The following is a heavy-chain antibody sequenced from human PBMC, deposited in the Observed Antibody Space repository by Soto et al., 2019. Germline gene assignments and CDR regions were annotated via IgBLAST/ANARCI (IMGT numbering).Heavy chain of an antibody. Sequence: SETLSLTCTVSGGSVSSGSFYWSWIRQPPGKALEWIGFIYNNRSFNYNPSLKSRVTMSVDTSKHQFSLKLSSVTAADTAVYYSARVPLDYSNLHYFDFWGQGALVTVSS. CDR2: IYNNRSF. CDR1: GGSVSSGSFY. J-gene: IGHJ4*02. CDR3: ARVPLDYSNLHYFDF. D-gene: IGHD4-4*01. V-gene: IGHV4-61*01.